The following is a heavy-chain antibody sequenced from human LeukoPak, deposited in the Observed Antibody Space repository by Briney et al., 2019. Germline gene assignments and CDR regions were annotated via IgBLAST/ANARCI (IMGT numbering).Heavy chain of an antibody. D-gene: IGHD3-22*01. V-gene: IGHV3-23*01. CDR1: GFTFSSYA. CDR2: ISGSGGST. J-gene: IGHJ4*02. Sequence: GGSLRLSCAASGFTFSSYAMSWVRQAPGKGLEWVSAISGSGGSTYYADSVKGRFTISRDNSKNTLYLQMNSLRAEDTAVYYCAKTDHTYYYDSSGYYPRRHFGYWGQGTLVTVSS. CDR3: AKTDHTYYYDSSGYYPRRHFGY.